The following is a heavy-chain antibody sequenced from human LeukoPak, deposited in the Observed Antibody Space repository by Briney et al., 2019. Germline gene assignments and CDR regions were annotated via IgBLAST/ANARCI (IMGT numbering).Heavy chain of an antibody. V-gene: IGHV1-18*01. CDR1: GYTFTSYG. CDR2: ISAYNGNT. Sequence: ASVKVSCKASGYTFTSYGISWVRQAPGQGLEWMGWISAYNGNTNYAQKLQGRVTMTTDTSTSTAYMELRSLRSVDTAVYYCARMWYGGNSGAFDIWGQGTMVTVPS. J-gene: IGHJ3*02. D-gene: IGHD4-23*01. CDR3: ARMWYGGNSGAFDI.